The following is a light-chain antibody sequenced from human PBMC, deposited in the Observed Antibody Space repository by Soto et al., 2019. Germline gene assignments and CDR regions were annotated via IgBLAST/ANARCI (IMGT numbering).Light chain of an antibody. CDR1: SSDVGGYNY. V-gene: IGLV2-14*01. Sequence: QSVLTQPASVSGSPGQSITISCTGTSSDVGGYNYVSWYQQHPGKAPKLMIYEVSYRPSGVSNRFSASKSGNTASLTISGLQAEDEADYYCQAYDYSLTASVFGGGTKLTVL. J-gene: IGLJ3*02. CDR2: EVS. CDR3: QAYDYSLTASV.